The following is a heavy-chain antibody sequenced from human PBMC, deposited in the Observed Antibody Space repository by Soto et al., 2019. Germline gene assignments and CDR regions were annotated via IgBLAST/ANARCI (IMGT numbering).Heavy chain of an antibody. V-gene: IGHV1-18*01. Sequence: ASVKVSCKGSGYTFNTYGITWVRQAPGQGLEWMGWIKPYNGNTKFAQKLQDRVTMTTAPSTSTAYMELASLRSDDTAVYYCARGCIAVTTHLCYWGQGTLVTVSS. D-gene: IGHD4-17*01. CDR3: ARGCIAVTTHLCY. J-gene: IGHJ4*02. CDR1: GYTFNTYG. CDR2: IKPYNGNT.